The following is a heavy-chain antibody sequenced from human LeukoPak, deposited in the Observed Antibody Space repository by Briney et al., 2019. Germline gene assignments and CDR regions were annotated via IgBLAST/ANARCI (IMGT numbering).Heavy chain of an antibody. CDR1: GGSFSGYY. Sequence: SETLSLTCAVYGGSFSGYYWSWIRQPPGKGLEWIGEINHSGSTNYNPSLKSRVTISVDTSKTQFSLKLSSVTAADTAVYYCARALPRIAAAGTDAFDIWGQGTMVTVSS. J-gene: IGHJ3*02. V-gene: IGHV4-34*01. CDR3: ARALPRIAAAGTDAFDI. CDR2: INHSGST. D-gene: IGHD6-13*01.